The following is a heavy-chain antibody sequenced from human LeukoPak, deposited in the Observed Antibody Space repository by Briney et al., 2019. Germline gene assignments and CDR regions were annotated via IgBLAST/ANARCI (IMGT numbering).Heavy chain of an antibody. CDR3: ASLFLCYGCSTSSDSFNI. CDR1: GFTFDDYV. V-gene: IGHV3-9*01. J-gene: IGHJ3*02. CDR2: ITWNSDIV. D-gene: IGHD6-6*01. Sequence: SGGSLRLSCAASGFTFDDYVMYWVRQPPGKGLEWVSGITWNSDIVAYADSLKGRFTISRDNAKNTLYLQMNSLRAEDTAVYYCASLFLCYGCSTSSDSFNIWGQGTMLTVSS.